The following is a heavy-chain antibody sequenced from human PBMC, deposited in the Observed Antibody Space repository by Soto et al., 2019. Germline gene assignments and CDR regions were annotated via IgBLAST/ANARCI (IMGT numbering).Heavy chain of an antibody. Sequence: QVQLVQSGADVQRPGSSVRVSCKASGDTFNFYTINWVRQAPGQGLQWMGRINPILSMSNYAPRFQGRVTMTADKSTSTAYMELSSLRSEDTAMYYCATSYGSGYRALDSWGQGALVTVSS. V-gene: IGHV1-69*02. CDR3: ATSYGSGYRALDS. CDR1: GDTFNFYT. J-gene: IGHJ4*02. CDR2: INPILSMS. D-gene: IGHD3-10*01.